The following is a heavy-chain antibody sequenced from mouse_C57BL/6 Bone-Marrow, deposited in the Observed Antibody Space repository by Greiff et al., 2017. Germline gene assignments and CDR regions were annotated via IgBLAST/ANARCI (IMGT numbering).Heavy chain of an antibody. CDR3: ARKGRYYYGSSSFFEY. CDR1: GYTFTSYW. CDR2: IHPNSGST. V-gene: IGHV1-64*01. Sequence: QVHVKQPGAELVKPGASVKLSCKASGYTFTSYWMHWVKQRPGQGLEWIGMIHPNSGSTNYNEKFKSKATLTVDKSSSTAYMQLSSLTSEDSAVYYCARKGRYYYGSSSFFEYGGQGTTLTVSS. J-gene: IGHJ2*01. D-gene: IGHD1-1*01.